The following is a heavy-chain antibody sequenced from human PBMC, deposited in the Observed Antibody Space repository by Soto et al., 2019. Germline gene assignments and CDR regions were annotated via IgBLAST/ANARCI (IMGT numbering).Heavy chain of an antibody. CDR1: GFTFNSYA. Sequence: GSLRLSCAASGFTFNSYAMSWVRQAPGKGLEWVANIKQDGSEKYYVDSVKGRFTISRDNAKNSLYLQMNSLRAEDTAVYYCARGVYYDFWSGYYYFDYWGQGTLVTVSS. CDR3: ARGVYYDFWSGYYYFDY. V-gene: IGHV3-7*01. J-gene: IGHJ4*02. D-gene: IGHD3-3*01. CDR2: IKQDGSEK.